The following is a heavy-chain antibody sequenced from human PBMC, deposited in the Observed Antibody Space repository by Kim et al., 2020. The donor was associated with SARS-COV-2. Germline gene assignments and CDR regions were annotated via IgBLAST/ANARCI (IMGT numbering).Heavy chain of an antibody. CDR1: GFTFSNYA. J-gene: IGHJ4*02. CDR2: ISAGGRST. CDR3: AKDPGLWGSGNIILGVGYYFDS. D-gene: IGHD3-10*01. V-gene: IGHV3-23*01. Sequence: GGSLRLSCAASGFTFSNYAMTWVRQAQGKGLEWVSAISAGGRSTFYADSVKGRFTISRDNSENTLYLQMNSLSAEDTALYYCAKDPGLWGSGNIILGVGYYFDSWGQGTLVTVSS.